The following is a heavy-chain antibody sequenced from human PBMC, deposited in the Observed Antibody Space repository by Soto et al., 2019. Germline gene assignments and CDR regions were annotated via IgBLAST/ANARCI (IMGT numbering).Heavy chain of an antibody. V-gene: IGHV3-30*04. Sequence: GGSLRLSCAASGFTFSSYAMHWVRQAPGKGLEWVAVISYDGSNKYYADSVKGRFTISRDNSKNTLYLQMNSLRAEDTAVYYCARAYSSSWFLIDDWGQGTLVTVSS. CDR2: ISYDGSNK. CDR3: ARAYSSSWFLIDD. CDR1: GFTFSSYA. J-gene: IGHJ4*02. D-gene: IGHD6-13*01.